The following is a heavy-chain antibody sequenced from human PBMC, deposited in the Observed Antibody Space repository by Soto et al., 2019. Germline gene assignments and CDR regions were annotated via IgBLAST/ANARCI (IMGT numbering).Heavy chain of an antibody. CDR1: GFTFSSNG. CDR3: ARWVGGSMYDNSGKYDS. V-gene: IGHV3-30*03. CDR2: VAYDGSKT. J-gene: IGHJ5*01. D-gene: IGHD3-22*01. Sequence: QVQLVESGGRVVQPGRSLRLTCAASGFTFSSNGMHWVRQAPGKGLEWVALVAYDGSKTYYGDSVRGRFTISRDNSENTLYLQMNSLRAEDTAVYHCARWVGGSMYDNSGKYDSWGQGTLVTVSS.